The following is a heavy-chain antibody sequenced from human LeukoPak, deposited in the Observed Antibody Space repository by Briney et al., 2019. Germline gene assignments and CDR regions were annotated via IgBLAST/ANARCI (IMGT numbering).Heavy chain of an antibody. CDR3: AWVVRTLAPGTLPAFCDYMAV. J-gene: IGHJ6*03. CDR1: GFTFGDYA. Sequence: PGGSLRLSCTASGFTFGDYAMSWVRQAPGKGLEWVGRIQLQTDGWSTDYSAPVKGRFTISRDDSKNTLYLQMNSLIIEDTAIYYCAWVVRTLAPGTLPAFCDYMAVWGRGTTVTVSS. V-gene: IGHV3-15*01. CDR2: IQLQTDGWST. D-gene: IGHD6-19*01.